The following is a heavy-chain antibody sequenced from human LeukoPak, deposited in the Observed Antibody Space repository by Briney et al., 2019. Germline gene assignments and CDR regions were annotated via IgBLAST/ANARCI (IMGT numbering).Heavy chain of an antibody. V-gene: IGHV3-64*01. CDR1: GFTFSSYA. D-gene: IGHD2-15*01. J-gene: IGHJ4*02. Sequence: GGSLGLSCAASGFTFSSYAMHWVRQAPGKGLEYVSAISSNGGSTYYANSVKGRFTISRDNSENTLHLQMGSLRAEDMAVYYCARVVLGYSLHFVDYWGQGTLVTVSS. CDR2: ISSNGGST. CDR3: ARVVLGYSLHFVDY.